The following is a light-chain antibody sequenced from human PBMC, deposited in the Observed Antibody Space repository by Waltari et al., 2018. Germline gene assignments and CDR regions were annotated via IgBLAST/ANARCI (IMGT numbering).Light chain of an antibody. Sequence: DIVMTQFPDSLAVFTGERATINCKSSRSVLYRANSRNYLSWYQLKPGQPPKVLIYWASTRASGVPDRFSGSGSGTDFTLTISSLRAEDVAVYYCQQYYDTPYSFGQGTKLEIK. J-gene: IGKJ2*03. CDR1: RSVLYRANSRNY. CDR3: QQYYDTPYS. CDR2: WAS. V-gene: IGKV4-1*01.